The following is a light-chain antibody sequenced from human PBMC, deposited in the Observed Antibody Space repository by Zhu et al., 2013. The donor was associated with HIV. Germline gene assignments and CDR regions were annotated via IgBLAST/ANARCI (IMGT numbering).Light chain of an antibody. Sequence: SSELTQGPAVSVALGQTVTITCQGDSLRTYYANWFQQKPGQAPVLVIYGTDNRPSGIPDRFSGSRSGNXASLTITGAQAEDEADYYCNSRDNNNIHYVFGTGTKVTVL. J-gene: IGLJ1*01. CDR3: NSRDNNNIHYV. V-gene: IGLV3-19*01. CDR2: GTD. CDR1: SLRTYY.